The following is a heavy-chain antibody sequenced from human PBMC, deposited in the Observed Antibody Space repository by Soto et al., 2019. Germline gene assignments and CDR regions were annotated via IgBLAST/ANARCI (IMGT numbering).Heavy chain of an antibody. CDR2: ISSSSSYT. D-gene: IGHD2-2*01. CDR1: GFTFSDYY. V-gene: IGHV3-11*06. J-gene: IGHJ4*02. CDR3: ARSLVVPASHFDY. Sequence: GGSLRLSCAASGFTFSDYYMSWIRQAPGKGLEWVSYISSSSSYTNYADSVKGRFTISRDNAKNSLYLQMNSLRAEDTAVYYCARSLVVPASHFDYWGQGTLVTISS.